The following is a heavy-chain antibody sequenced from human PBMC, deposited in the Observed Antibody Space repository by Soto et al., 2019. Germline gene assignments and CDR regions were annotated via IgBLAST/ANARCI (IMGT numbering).Heavy chain of an antibody. V-gene: IGHV4-59*01. CDR2: IYYSGST. CDR1: GGSISSYY. CDR3: AYGESYEGYFDY. J-gene: IGHJ4*02. D-gene: IGHD2-21*01. Sequence: TLSLTCSVSGGSISSYYWSWIRQPPGKGLEWIGYIYYSGSTNYNPSLRSRVTISVDTSKTHFSLKLSSVTAADTGVYYCAYGESYEGYFDYWGQGALVTVSS.